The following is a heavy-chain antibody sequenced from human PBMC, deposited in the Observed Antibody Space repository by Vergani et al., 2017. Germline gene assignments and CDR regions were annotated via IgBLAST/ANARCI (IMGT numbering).Heavy chain of an antibody. CDR1: GGTFSSYA. V-gene: IGHV1-69*01. D-gene: IGHD6-6*01. CDR2: IIPIFGTA. CDR3: ETGGIEYSSSVFFYYDMDV. J-gene: IGHJ6*03. Sequence: QVQLVQSGAEVKKPGSSVKVSCKASGGTFSSYAISWVRQAPGQGLEWMGGIIPIFGTANYAQKFQGRVTITADESTSTAYMELSSLRSEDTAVYYCETGGIEYSSSVFFYYDMDVWGKGTTVTVSS.